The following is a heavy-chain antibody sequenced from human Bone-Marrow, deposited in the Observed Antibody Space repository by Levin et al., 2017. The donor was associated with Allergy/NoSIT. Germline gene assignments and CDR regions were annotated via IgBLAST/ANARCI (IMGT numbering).Heavy chain of an antibody. V-gene: IGHV3-30*18. CDR3: AKSPTLTGYYEWFDP. J-gene: IGHJ5*02. CDR1: GFTFSIYS. D-gene: IGHD3-9*01. CDR2: ISYDGDFT. Sequence: GGSLRLSCTVSGFTFSIYSINWVRQAPGKGLEWVGLISYDGDFTFYGDSVKGRFTISRDNSNNTLFLQMDSLSAEDTAIYYCAKSPTLTGYYEWFDPWGQGTLVTVSS.